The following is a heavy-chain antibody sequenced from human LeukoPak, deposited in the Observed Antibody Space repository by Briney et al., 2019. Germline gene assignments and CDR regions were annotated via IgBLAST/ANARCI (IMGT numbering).Heavy chain of an antibody. CDR3: ARGPFRKSKLPFYGMDV. Sequence: GASVKVSCKASGYTFTGYYMHWVRQAPGQGLEWMGWINPNSGGTNYAQKFQGRVTMTRNTSISTAYMELSSLRSEDTAVYYCARGPFRKSKLPFYGMDVWGQGTTVTVSS. D-gene: IGHD1-1*01. V-gene: IGHV1-2*02. J-gene: IGHJ6*02. CDR1: GYTFTGYY. CDR2: INPNSGGT.